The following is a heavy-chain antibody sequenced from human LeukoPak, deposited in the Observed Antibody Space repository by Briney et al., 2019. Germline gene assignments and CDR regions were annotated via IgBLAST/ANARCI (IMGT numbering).Heavy chain of an antibody. J-gene: IGHJ6*03. V-gene: IGHV4-39*07. CDR3: ARDRFDDSSGYYYHYYYYMDV. CDR1: GGSISSTVYY. Sequence: SETLSLTCTVSGGSISSTVYYWAWIRQPPGKGLEWIGSISYSGSTYYSPSLKSRVTISVDTSKNQFSLKLSSVTAADTAVYYCARDRFDDSSGYYYHYYYYMDVWGKGTTVTVSS. CDR2: ISYSGST. D-gene: IGHD3-22*01.